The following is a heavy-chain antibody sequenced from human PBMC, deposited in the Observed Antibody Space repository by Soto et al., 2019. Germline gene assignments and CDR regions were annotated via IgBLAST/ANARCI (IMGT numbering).Heavy chain of an antibody. V-gene: IGHV1-24*01. CDR1: GYTLTELS. J-gene: IGHJ6*02. Sequence: GASVKVSCKVSGYTLTELSMHWVRQAPGKGPEWMGGFDPEDGETIYAQKFQGRVTMTEDTSTDTAYMELSSLRSEDTAVYYCATLPRDYGDFDHRMDVWGQGTTVTVSS. CDR2: FDPEDGET. D-gene: IGHD4-17*01. CDR3: ATLPRDYGDFDHRMDV.